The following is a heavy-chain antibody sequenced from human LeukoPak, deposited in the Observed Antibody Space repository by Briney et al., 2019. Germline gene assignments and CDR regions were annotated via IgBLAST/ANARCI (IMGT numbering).Heavy chain of an antibody. CDR3: ARYEPPPEYCSGGSCYWNYFDY. J-gene: IGHJ4*02. Sequence: SETLSLTCTVAGGSISSYYWSWIRQPPGKGLEWIGYIYYSGSTNYNPSIQCRVTISVDTSKNQFSLKLSSVTSADTAVYYCARYEPPPEYCSGGSCYWNYFDYWGQGTLVTVSS. V-gene: IGHV4-59*01. CDR1: GGSISSYY. D-gene: IGHD2-15*01. CDR2: IYYSGST.